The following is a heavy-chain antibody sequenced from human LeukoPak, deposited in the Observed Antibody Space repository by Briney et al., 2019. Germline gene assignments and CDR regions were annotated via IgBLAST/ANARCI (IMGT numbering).Heavy chain of an antibody. Sequence: SGGSLRLSCAASGFTFSSYSMNWVRQAPGKGLEWVSYISSSSSTIYYADSVKGRFTISRDNAKNSLYLQMNSLRAEDTAVYYCARPLGIRSGSYWYYMDVWGKGTTVTVSS. CDR1: GFTFSSYS. J-gene: IGHJ6*03. CDR2: ISSSSSTI. V-gene: IGHV3-48*01. D-gene: IGHD1-26*01. CDR3: ARPLGIRSGSYWYYMDV.